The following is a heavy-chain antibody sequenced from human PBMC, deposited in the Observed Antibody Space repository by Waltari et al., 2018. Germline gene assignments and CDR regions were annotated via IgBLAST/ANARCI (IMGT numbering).Heavy chain of an antibody. J-gene: IGHJ4*02. Sequence: QVQLVESGGGVVQPGRSLRLSCAASGFTFSSYAMHWVRQAPGKGLEWVAVISYDGSNKYSADSVKGRFTISRDNSKNTLYLQMNILRAEDTAVYYCARDLTQWLSGYYFDYWGQGTLVTVSS. CDR1: GFTFSSYA. D-gene: IGHD6-19*01. CDR2: ISYDGSNK. CDR3: ARDLTQWLSGYYFDY. V-gene: IGHV3-30-3*01.